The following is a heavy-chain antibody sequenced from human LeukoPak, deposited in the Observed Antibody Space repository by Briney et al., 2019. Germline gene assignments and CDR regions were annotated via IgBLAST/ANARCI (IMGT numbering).Heavy chain of an antibody. D-gene: IGHD4-11*01. Sequence: PGGSLRLSCAASDFTFSNAWMNWVRQAPGKGLEWVGRIKTKTNGGTTDYAAPVKGRFTISRDDSKNTLYLQMNSLKTEDTAVYYCTTNSDYADLYYGMDVWGQGTTVTVS. CDR2: IKTKTNGGTT. CDR3: TTNSDYADLYYGMDV. V-gene: IGHV3-15*07. CDR1: DFTFSNAW. J-gene: IGHJ6*02.